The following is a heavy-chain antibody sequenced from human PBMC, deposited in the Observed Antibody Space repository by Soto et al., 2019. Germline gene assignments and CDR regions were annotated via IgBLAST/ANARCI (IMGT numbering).Heavy chain of an antibody. CDR1: GFTFSNSW. Sequence: SGGSLRLSCAASGFTFSNSWMSWVRQAPGKGLEWVANLNQGANEKNYVDSVKGRFAVSRDNAKSTLYLQMDSLSADDTAVYYCARDPGWGALDYWGRGTLVTVSS. J-gene: IGHJ4*02. V-gene: IGHV3-7*01. D-gene: IGHD7-27*01. CDR3: ARDPGWGALDY. CDR2: LNQGANEK.